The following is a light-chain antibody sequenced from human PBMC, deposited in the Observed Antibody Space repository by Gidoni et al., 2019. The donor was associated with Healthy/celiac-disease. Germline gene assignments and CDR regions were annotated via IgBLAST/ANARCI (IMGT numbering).Light chain of an antibody. J-gene: IGKJ3*01. CDR2: DAS. Sequence: DIQMTQSPSSLSASVGDRVNITCQASQDISNYLNWYQQKPGKAPKLLIYDASNLETGVPSRFSGSGSGTDFTFTISSLQPEDIATYYCQQYDNLLTFXPXTKVXIK. CDR3: QQYDNLLT. V-gene: IGKV1-33*01. CDR1: QDISNY.